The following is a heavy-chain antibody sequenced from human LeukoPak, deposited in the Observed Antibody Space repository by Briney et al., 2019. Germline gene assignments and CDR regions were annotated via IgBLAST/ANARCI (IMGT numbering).Heavy chain of an antibody. J-gene: IGHJ4*02. D-gene: IGHD3-22*01. V-gene: IGHV1-58*01. CDR2: IVVGSDNT. CDR1: GFTFTSSA. Sequence: GASVKVPCKASGFTFTSSAVQWVRQARGQRLEWIGWIVVGSDNTDYAQKFQERVTITRDMSTTTAYMELSSLRSEDTAVYYCAADIDYYDGSGYYKNFDYWGQGTLVTVSS. CDR3: AADIDYYDGSGYYKNFDY.